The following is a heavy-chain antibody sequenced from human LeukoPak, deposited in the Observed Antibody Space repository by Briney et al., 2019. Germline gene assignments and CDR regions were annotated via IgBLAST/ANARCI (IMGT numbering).Heavy chain of an antibody. CDR3: ARAHYDILTGPNYFGY. J-gene: IGHJ4*02. CDR2: ISSSSSYI. CDR1: GFTFSSYS. D-gene: IGHD3-9*01. Sequence: GGSLRLSCAASGFTFSSYSMNWVRQAPGKGLEWLSSISSSSSYIYYADSVKGRFTTSRDNAKNSLYLQMNSLRAEDTAVYYCARAHYDILTGPNYFGYWGQGTLVTVSS. V-gene: IGHV3-21*01.